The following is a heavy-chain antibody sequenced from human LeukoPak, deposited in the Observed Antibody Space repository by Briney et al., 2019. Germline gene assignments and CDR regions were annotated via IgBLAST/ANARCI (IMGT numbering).Heavy chain of an antibody. CDR3: ARDKVTY. CDR2: INKDGSEK. V-gene: IGHV3-7*01. CDR1: GFTFSNYW. J-gene: IGHJ4*02. Sequence: PGGSLRLSCAASGFTFSNYWMSWVRQAPGKGLEWVAHINKDGSEKYYVDSVKGRFTISRDNAKNSLYLQMNSLRVEDTAVHYCARDKVTYWGRGTLVTVSS.